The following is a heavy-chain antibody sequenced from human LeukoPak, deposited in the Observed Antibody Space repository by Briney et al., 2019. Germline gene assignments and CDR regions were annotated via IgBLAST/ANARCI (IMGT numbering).Heavy chain of an antibody. CDR1: GDSISSYY. V-gene: IGHV4-59*01. J-gene: IGHJ3*02. D-gene: IGHD3-22*01. CDR3: ARGGYYDSKGDDAFDI. Sequence: SETLSLTCSVSGDSISSYYWSWIRQPPGKGLEWIGYIYYSGSTNYNPSLKSRVTISVDTSKNQFSLKLSSVTAADTAVYYCARGGYYDSKGDDAFDIWGQGTMVTVSS. CDR2: IYYSGST.